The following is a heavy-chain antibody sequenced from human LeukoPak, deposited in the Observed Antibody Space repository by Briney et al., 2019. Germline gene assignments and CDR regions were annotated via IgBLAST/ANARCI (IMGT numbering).Heavy chain of an antibody. CDR1: GFTFNYAW. D-gene: IGHD1-7*01. CDR2: TVSEIDGGTT. Sequence: PGGSLRLSCAASGFTFNYAWMSWVRQVPGKGLEWVGQTVSEIDGGTTDYAAPVKGRFTISRDDSKSTLYLQMNSLKIEDTAVYYCPTDEDGNYPRKAVWAQGATVTVPS. J-gene: IGHJ6*02. CDR3: PTDEDGNYPRKAV. V-gene: IGHV3-15*04.